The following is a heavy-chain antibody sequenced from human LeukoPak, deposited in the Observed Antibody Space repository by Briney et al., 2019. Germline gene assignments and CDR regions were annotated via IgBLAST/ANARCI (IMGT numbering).Heavy chain of an antibody. CDR1: GFTFSSYA. CDR3: AKESVVVPAATTFDY. Sequence: GGSLRLSCAASGFTFSSYAMSWVRQAPGKGLEWVSAISGSGGSTYYADSVKGRFTISRDNSKNTPYLQMNSLRAEDTAVYYCAKESVVVPAATTFDYWGQGTLVTVSS. J-gene: IGHJ4*02. CDR2: ISGSGGST. D-gene: IGHD2-2*01. V-gene: IGHV3-23*01.